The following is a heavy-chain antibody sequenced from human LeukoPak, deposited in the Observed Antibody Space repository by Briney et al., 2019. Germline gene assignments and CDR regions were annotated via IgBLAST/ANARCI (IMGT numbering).Heavy chain of an antibody. CDR1: GFTFSDYY. CDR3: AKDSYSYGTPKIDY. CDR2: ISYDGSKK. D-gene: IGHD5-18*01. Sequence: GGSLRLSCAASGFTFSDYYMSWIRQAPGKGLEWVAVISYDGSKKYYAESVKGRFTISRDNSKNTLYLQMNSLRAEDTALYYCAKDSYSYGTPKIDYWGQGTLVTVSS. V-gene: IGHV3-30*18. J-gene: IGHJ4*02.